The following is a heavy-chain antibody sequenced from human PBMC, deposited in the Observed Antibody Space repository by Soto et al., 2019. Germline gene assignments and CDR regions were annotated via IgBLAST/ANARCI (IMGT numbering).Heavy chain of an antibody. J-gene: IGHJ5*02. Sequence: PGGSLRLSCAASGFTFSSYGMHWVRQAPGKGLEWVAVIWYDGSNKYYADSVKGRFTISRDNSKNTLYLQMNSLRAEDTAVYYCASLLGSGWYGHWFDPWGQGTLVNVSS. V-gene: IGHV3-33*01. CDR2: IWYDGSNK. D-gene: IGHD6-19*01. CDR1: GFTFSSYG. CDR3: ASLLGSGWYGHWFDP.